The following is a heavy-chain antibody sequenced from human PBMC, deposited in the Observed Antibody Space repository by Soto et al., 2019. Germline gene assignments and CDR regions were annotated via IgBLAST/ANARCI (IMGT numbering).Heavy chain of an antibody. Sequence: QVQLVESGGGLVKPGGSLRLSCAASGFTFSDYYMRWIRQAPGKGLEWDSYISSSSSYTNYADSVKGRFTISRDNAKNSLYLQMNCLRAEDTAVYYCARWYYDFWSGYSYYFDYWGQGTLVTVSS. CDR2: ISSSSSYT. V-gene: IGHV3-11*06. CDR3: ARWYYDFWSGYSYYFDY. J-gene: IGHJ4*02. CDR1: GFTFSDYY. D-gene: IGHD3-3*01.